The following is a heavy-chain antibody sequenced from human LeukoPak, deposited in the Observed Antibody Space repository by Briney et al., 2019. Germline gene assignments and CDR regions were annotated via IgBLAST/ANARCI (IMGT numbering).Heavy chain of an antibody. D-gene: IGHD3-10*01. CDR3: ARTKEFRWYYFDY. CDR1: GGSISRGDYY. CDR2: IYYSGST. V-gene: IGHV4-30-4*01. Sequence: PAQTLSLTCTVSGGSISRGDYYWSWIRQPPGKGLEWIGYIYYSGSTYYNPSLKSRVTISVDTSKNQFSLKLSSVTAADTAVYYCARTKEFRWYYFDYWGQGTLVTVSS. J-gene: IGHJ4*02.